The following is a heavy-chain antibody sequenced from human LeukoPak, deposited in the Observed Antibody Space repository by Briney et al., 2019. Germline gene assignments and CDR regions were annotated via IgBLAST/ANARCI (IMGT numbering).Heavy chain of an antibody. CDR2: INPSGGAS. Sequence: GASVKVSCKASGYTFTNYFMHWVRQAPGQGLEWMGIINPSGGASTNAQKFQARFTMTTDTSTDTIYMELSSLRSDDTAVYFCVRAYKREALAGTTYGAPFDCWGQGTLVTVSS. CDR3: VRAYKREALAGTTYGAPFDC. J-gene: IGHJ4*02. D-gene: IGHD1-1*01. CDR1: GYTFTNYF. V-gene: IGHV1-46*01.